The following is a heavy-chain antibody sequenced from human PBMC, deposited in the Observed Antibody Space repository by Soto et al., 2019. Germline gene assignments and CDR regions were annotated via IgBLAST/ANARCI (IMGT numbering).Heavy chain of an antibody. D-gene: IGHD3-3*01. Sequence: SETLSLTCAVYGGSFSGYYWSWIRQPPGKGLEWIGEINHSGSTNYNPSLKSRVTISVDTSKKQFSLKLSSVTAADTAVYYCARSRRITIFGVALNGFDPWGQGTLVTVGS. J-gene: IGHJ5*02. V-gene: IGHV4-34*01. CDR3: ARSRRITIFGVALNGFDP. CDR2: INHSGST. CDR1: GGSFSGYY.